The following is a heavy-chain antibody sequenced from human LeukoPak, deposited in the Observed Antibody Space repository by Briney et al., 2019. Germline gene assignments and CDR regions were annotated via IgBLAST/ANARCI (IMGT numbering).Heavy chain of an antibody. J-gene: IGHJ4*02. D-gene: IGHD3-10*01. Sequence: PGGSLRLSCAASGFTFSSYSMNWVRQAPGKGLEWVSSISGSSSYIYYTDSVKGRFTVSRDNAKNSLYLQMNSLRAEDTALYHCARELSVGSARIAYWGQGTLVTVSS. CDR3: ARELSVGSARIAY. CDR1: GFTFSSYS. CDR2: ISGSSSYI. V-gene: IGHV3-21*04.